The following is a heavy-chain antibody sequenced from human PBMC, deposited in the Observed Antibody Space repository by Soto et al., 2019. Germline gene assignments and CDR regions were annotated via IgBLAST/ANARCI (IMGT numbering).Heavy chain of an antibody. D-gene: IGHD1-26*01. V-gene: IGHV3-21*01. CDR2: ISSSSSYI. Sequence: PGGSLRLSCAASGFTFSSYSMNWVRQAPGKGLEWVSSISSSSSYIYYADSVKGRFTISRDNAKNSLYLQMNSLRAEDTAVYYCARDKNPIVGATGMDVWGQGTTVTVSS. CDR1: GFTFSSYS. J-gene: IGHJ6*02. CDR3: ARDKNPIVGATGMDV.